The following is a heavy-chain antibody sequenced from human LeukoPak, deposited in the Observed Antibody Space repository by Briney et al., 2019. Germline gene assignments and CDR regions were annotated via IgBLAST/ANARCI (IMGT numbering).Heavy chain of an antibody. J-gene: IGHJ4*02. Sequence: SETLSLTCAVSGYSISSGYYWGWIRQPPGQGLEWIGSIYHSGSTYYNPSLKSRVTISVDTSKNQFSLKLSSVTAADTAVYYCARKVGDGYISDYWGQGTLVTVSS. CDR2: IYHSGST. D-gene: IGHD5-24*01. CDR1: GYSISSGYY. CDR3: ARKVGDGYISDY. V-gene: IGHV4-38-2*01.